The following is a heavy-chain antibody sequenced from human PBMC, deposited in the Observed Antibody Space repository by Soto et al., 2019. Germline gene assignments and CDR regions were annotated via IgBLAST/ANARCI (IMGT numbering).Heavy chain of an antibody. CDR3: ARDRSLLWFGDGGYYFDY. CDR2: INAGNGNT. D-gene: IGHD3-10*01. Sequence: QVQLVQSGAEEKKPGASVKVSCKASGYTFTSYAMHWVRQAPGQRLEWMGWINAGNGNTKYSQKFQGRVTITRDTSASTAYMELSSLRSEDTAVYYCARDRSLLWFGDGGYYFDYWGQGTLVTVSS. J-gene: IGHJ4*02. CDR1: GYTFTSYA. V-gene: IGHV1-3*05.